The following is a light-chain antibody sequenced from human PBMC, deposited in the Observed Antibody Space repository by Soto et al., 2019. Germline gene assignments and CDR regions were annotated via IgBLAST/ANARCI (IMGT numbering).Light chain of an antibody. J-gene: IGKJ1*01. V-gene: IGKV1-39*01. CDR3: QQSYSTPTWT. Sequence: DIQMTQSPSSLSASVGDRVTITCRASQSISSYLNWYQQKPGKAPKLLIYAAFSLQSGVPSRFSGSGSWTDFTLTISRLQPEDFATYYCQQSYSTPTWTFXQGTKLDIK. CDR1: QSISSY. CDR2: AAF.